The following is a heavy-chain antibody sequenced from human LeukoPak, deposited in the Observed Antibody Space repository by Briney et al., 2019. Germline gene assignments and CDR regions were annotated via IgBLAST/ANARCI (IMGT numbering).Heavy chain of an antibody. CDR2: ISSSTSTI. V-gene: IGHV3-48*01. Sequence: GGSLRLSCAASGFTFIGYSMNWVRQAPGKGLEWISYISSSTSTIYYADSVKGRFTISRDNAKNSVYLQMNSLGAEDTAVYYCAKGYTYGIDYWGQGTLVTVSS. CDR1: GFTFIGYS. J-gene: IGHJ4*02. CDR3: AKGYTYGIDY. D-gene: IGHD5-18*01.